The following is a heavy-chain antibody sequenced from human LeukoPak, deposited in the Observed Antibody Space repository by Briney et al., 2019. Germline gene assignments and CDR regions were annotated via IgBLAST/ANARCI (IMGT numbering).Heavy chain of an antibody. Sequence: SETLSVTCTVSGGSISSSSYYWGWIRQPPGKGLEWIGSIYYSGSTYYNPSLKSRVTISIDTSKNQFSLKLNSVTAADTAVYYCARASRGHLSSWYFSRYFDLWGRGTLVTVSS. CDR1: GGSISSSSYY. CDR3: ARASRGHLSSWYFSRYFDL. J-gene: IGHJ2*01. D-gene: IGHD6-13*01. CDR2: IYYSGST. V-gene: IGHV4-39*07.